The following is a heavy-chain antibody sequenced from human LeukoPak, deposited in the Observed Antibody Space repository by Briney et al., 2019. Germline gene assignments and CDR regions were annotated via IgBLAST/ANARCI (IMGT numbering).Heavy chain of an antibody. Sequence: SETLSLTCAVYGGSFSGYYWSWIRQPPGKGLEWIGEINHSGSTTYNPSLKSRVTISVDTSKNQFSLKLSSVTAADTAVYYCARSQYSSGWYAGQTFDYWGQGTLVTVSS. CDR2: INHSGST. D-gene: IGHD6-19*01. V-gene: IGHV4-34*01. CDR1: GGSFSGYY. J-gene: IGHJ4*02. CDR3: ARSQYSSGWYAGQTFDY.